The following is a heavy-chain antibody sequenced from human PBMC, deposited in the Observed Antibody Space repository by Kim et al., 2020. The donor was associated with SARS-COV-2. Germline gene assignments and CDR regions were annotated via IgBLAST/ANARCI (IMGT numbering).Heavy chain of an antibody. CDR3: AKEHSSSSQRRTTYWYFDL. D-gene: IGHD6-13*01. J-gene: IGHJ2*01. Sequence: GGSLRLSCAASGFTFSSYAMSWVRQAPGKGLEWVSAISGSGGSTYYADSVKGRFTISRDNSKNTLYLQMNSLRAEDTAVYYCAKEHSSSSQRRTTYWYFDLWGRGTLVTVSS. V-gene: IGHV3-23*01. CDR2: ISGSGGST. CDR1: GFTFSSYA.